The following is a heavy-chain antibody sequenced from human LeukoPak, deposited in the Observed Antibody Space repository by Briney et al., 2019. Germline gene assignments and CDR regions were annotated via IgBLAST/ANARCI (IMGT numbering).Heavy chain of an antibody. V-gene: IGHV1-2*02. J-gene: IGHJ4*02. Sequence: ASAKVSCKASGYTFTGYYMHWVRQAPGQGLGWMGWINPNSGGTNYAQKFQGRVTMTRDTSISTAYMELSRLRSDDTAVYYCARGGDSSGYYPFDYWGQGTLVTVSS. D-gene: IGHD3-22*01. CDR2: INPNSGGT. CDR3: ARGGDSSGYYPFDY. CDR1: GYTFTGYY.